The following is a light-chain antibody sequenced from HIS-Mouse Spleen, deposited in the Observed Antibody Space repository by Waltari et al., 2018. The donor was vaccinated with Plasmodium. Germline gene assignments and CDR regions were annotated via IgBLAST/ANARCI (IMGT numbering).Light chain of an antibody. Sequence: QLVLIQSPSASASLGASVKLTCTLSSGHSSYAIAWHPQQPEKGPRYLMKLNSDGSHSKGDGIPDRFSGSSSGAERYLTISSLQSEDEADYYCQTWGTGMGVFGGGTKLTVL. CDR2: LNSDGSH. V-gene: IGLV4-69*01. CDR1: SGHSSYA. CDR3: QTWGTGMGV. J-gene: IGLJ2*01.